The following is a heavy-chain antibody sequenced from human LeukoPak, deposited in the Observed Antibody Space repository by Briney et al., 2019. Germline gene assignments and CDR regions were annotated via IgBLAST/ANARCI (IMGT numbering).Heavy chain of an antibody. CDR3: ARDHSSGWLA. CDR1: GGSFSGYY. D-gene: IGHD6-19*01. J-gene: IGHJ4*02. Sequence: SETLSLTCAVYGGSFSGYYWSWIRQPPGKGLEWIGEINHSGSTNYNPSLKSRVTISVDTSKNQFSLKLSSVTAADTAVYYCARDHSSGWLAWGQGTLVTVSS. CDR2: INHSGST. V-gene: IGHV4-34*01.